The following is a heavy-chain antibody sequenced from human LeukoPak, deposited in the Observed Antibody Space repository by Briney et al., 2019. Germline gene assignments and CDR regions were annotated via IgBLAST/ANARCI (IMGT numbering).Heavy chain of an antibody. CDR3: TRATSVVVPAADHYYYGMDV. V-gene: IGHV1-2*02. CDR1: GSTFTGYY. CDR2: INPNSGGT. D-gene: IGHD2-2*01. Sequence: GASEKVSCKASGSTFTGYYMHWVRQAPGQGLEWMGWINPNSGGTDYAQKFQGRVTMTRDTSLSTAYMELSRLRSDDTAVYYCTRATSVVVPAADHYYYGMDVWGQGTTVTVSS. J-gene: IGHJ6*02.